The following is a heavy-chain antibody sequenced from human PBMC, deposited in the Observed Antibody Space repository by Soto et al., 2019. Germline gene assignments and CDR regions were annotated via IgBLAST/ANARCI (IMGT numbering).Heavy chain of an antibody. D-gene: IGHD3-10*01. CDR2: FYYTGSS. J-gene: IGHJ4*02. CDR1: GGSISGSTYS. V-gene: IGHV4-61*05. CDR3: VGGSAALFDY. Sequence: SETLSLTCAVSGGSISGSTYSWSWIRQAPGKGLEWSGYFYYTGSSDYNPSLKSRVTISADPSKNQFSLKMTSVTAADTAVYYCVGGSAALFDYWGPGTLVTVSS.